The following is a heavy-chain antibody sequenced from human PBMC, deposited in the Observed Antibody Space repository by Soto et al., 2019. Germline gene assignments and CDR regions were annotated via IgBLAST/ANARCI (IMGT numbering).Heavy chain of an antibody. Sequence: GGSLRLSCAASGFTFSSYNMNWVRQAPGKGLEWVSAISSSSSYIYYADSVKGRFTISRDNAKNSLYLQMSSLRAEDTDVYYCAREVGRLGSPYNWFDPWGQGTLVTVSS. CDR3: AREVGRLGSPYNWFDP. CDR2: ISSSSSYI. J-gene: IGHJ5*02. D-gene: IGHD6-25*01. CDR1: GFTFSSYN. V-gene: IGHV3-21*04.